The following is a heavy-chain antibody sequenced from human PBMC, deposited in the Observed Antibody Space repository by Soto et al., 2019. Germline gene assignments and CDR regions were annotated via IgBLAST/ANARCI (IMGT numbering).Heavy chain of an antibody. D-gene: IGHD6-25*01. V-gene: IGHV3-7*01. CDR1: GFIFSSHW. CDR3: ARLYGSVSTFDY. Sequence: VGSLGLSCGTSGFIFSSHWMTWVRQAPGKGLEWVADIKPDGSDKHYVDSVKGRFTISRDNAEHSLYLQMSSLRAEDTAVYYCARLYGSVSTFDYWGQGTLVTVSS. CDR2: IKPDGSDK. J-gene: IGHJ4*02.